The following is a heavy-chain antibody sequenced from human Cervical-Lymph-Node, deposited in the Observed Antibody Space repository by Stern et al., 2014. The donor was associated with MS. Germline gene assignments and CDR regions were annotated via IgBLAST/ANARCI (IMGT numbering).Heavy chain of an antibody. V-gene: IGHV3-74*02. CDR1: GFTFSRYW. J-gene: IGHJ4*02. CDR3: ARVSHSSGLD. CDR2: INSDGSGT. D-gene: IGHD3-22*01. Sequence: VQLVESGGGFVQPGGSLRLSCVASGFTFSRYWMHWVRQPPGKGPVWVSRINSDGSGTNYADFVKGRFTISRDNAKNTLYLQMNSLRAEDTAVYYCARVSHSSGLDWAQGTLVTVSS.